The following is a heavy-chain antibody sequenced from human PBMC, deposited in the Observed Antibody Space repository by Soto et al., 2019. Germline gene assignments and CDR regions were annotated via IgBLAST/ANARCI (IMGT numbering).Heavy chain of an antibody. CDR3: ARDTAYCSGGSCYLSGFDY. CDR1: GFTFSSYS. CDR2: ISSDSSNI. Sequence: EVQLVESGGGLVKPGGSLRLSCAASGFTFSSYSMTWVRQAPGKRLEWVSSISSDSSNIYYADSVKGRFTLSRDNAKNSLFLQINTLRAEDTALYYCARDTAYCSGGSCYLSGFDYWGQGALVTVSS. D-gene: IGHD2-15*01. J-gene: IGHJ4*02. V-gene: IGHV3-21*01.